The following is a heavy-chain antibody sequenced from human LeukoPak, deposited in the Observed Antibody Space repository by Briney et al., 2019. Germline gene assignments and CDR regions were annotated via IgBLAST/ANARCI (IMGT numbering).Heavy chain of an antibody. CDR3: ARDMWGTFDY. CDR1: GFTFSSFW. J-gene: IGHJ4*02. CDR2: ISPDGSDT. Sequence: SGGSLRLSCAASGFTFSSFWMHWGRHAPGKGLVWVSRISPDGSDTTYADSVKGRFTISRDNAKNTLYLQMSSLRAEDTAVYYCARDMWGTFDYWGQGALVTVSS. V-gene: IGHV3-74*01. D-gene: IGHD7-27*01.